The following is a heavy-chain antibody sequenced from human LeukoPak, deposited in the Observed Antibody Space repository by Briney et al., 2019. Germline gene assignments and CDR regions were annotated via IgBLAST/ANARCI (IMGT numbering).Heavy chain of an antibody. CDR2: INPNSGGT. CDR3: ARGGGDIVVVPAAPFDP. Sequence: ASVKVSCKASGYTFTGYYMHWVRQAPGQGLEWMGWINPNSGGTNYAQKFQGWVTMTRDTSISTAYMELSRLRSDDTAVYYCARGGGDIVVVPAAPFDPGGGGPLATVS. D-gene: IGHD2-2*01. CDR1: GYTFTGYY. V-gene: IGHV1-2*04. J-gene: IGHJ5*02.